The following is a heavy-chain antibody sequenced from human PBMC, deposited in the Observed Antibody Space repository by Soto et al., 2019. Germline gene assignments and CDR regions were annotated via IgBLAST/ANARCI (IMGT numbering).Heavy chain of an antibody. J-gene: IGHJ4*02. Sequence: SXTVYRTVTVSSGSISRCYLSWVRQPPGKGLQCIEYIYYTWSTNFNPSLKSRVTISVDTSKNHFSLGLSSVTVADTALYYRAVTRDDYGDYAWAHCGQGTMVTVSS. D-gene: IGHD4-17*01. V-gene: IGHV4-59*01. CDR3: AVTRDDYGDYAWAH. CDR2: IYYTWST. CDR1: SGSISRCY.